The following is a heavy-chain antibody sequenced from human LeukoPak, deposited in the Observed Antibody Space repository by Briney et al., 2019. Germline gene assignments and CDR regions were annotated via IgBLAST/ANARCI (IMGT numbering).Heavy chain of an antibody. CDR2: ISAYNGNT. CDR1: GYTFSSYG. CDR3: ARDQGIYNHRIIDS. D-gene: IGHD5-12*01. J-gene: IGHJ4*02. Sequence: ASLKVSCKASGYTFSSYGISWVRQAPGQGLEWMGWISAYNGNTNFAQEFQGRVTMTTDTSTSTASMELRSLRSDDTTVYYCARDQGIYNHRIIDSWGQGTLVTVSS. V-gene: IGHV1-18*01.